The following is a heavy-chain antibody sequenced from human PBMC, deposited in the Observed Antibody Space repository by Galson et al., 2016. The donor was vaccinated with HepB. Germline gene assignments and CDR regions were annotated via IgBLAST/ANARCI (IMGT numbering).Heavy chain of an antibody. CDR1: GLTVSSNY. D-gene: IGHD2-15*01. CDR3: GTESYLKGHCIVVAAPSQT. Sequence: SLRLSCAASGLTVSSNYMSWVRQAPGKGLEWVSVIYSGGGTYYADSVQGRFTISRDNSKNTVFLEMNSLRAEDTAVYYCGTESYLKGHCIVVAAPSQTWGRGTLVTVSS. V-gene: IGHV3-53*01. CDR2: IYSGGGT. J-gene: IGHJ5*02.